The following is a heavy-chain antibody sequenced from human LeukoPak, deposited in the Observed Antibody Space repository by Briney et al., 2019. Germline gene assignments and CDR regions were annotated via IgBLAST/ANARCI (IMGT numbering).Heavy chain of an antibody. CDR2: IYYSGST. CDR3: ARVATIFGVVQFDP. D-gene: IGHD3-3*01. J-gene: IGHJ5*02. Sequence: SETLSLTCTVSGGSVSSGSDYWSWIRQPPGKGLEWIGYIYYSGSTNYNPSLKSRVTISVDTSKNQFSLKLSSVTAADTAVYYCARVATIFGVVQFDPWGQGTLVTVSS. V-gene: IGHV4-61*01. CDR1: GGSVSSGSDY.